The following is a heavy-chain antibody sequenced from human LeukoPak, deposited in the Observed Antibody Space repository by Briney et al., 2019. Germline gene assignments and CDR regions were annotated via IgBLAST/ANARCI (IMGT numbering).Heavy chain of an antibody. CDR1: GVSISSSNW. CDR3: ARDARWLQSRIDAFDI. CDR2: VYDSGAA. V-gene: IGHV4-4*02. J-gene: IGHJ3*02. Sequence: SGTLSLTCAVSGVSISSSNWWSWFRQSPGKGLEWIGEVYDSGAANYLPSLRSRVTISVDKAKNQLSLSLRSVTAADTAVYYCARDARWLQSRIDAFDIWGQGTMVTVSS. D-gene: IGHD5-24*01.